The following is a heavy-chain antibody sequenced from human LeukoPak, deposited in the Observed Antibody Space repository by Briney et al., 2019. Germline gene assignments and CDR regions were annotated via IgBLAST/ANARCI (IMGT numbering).Heavy chain of an antibody. D-gene: IGHD3-9*01. V-gene: IGHV4-38-2*02. CDR2: TYHSGNT. CDR3: AREGNFESGALGFDT. CDR1: GYSISGGYS. J-gene: IGHJ5*02. Sequence: SETLSLTCTVSGYSISGGYSWAWIRQPPGKRLECIGNTYHSGNTDYNPSLKSRVTISVDTSKNRISLKLRSVTAADTAFYYCAREGNFESGALGFDTWGRGILVTVSS.